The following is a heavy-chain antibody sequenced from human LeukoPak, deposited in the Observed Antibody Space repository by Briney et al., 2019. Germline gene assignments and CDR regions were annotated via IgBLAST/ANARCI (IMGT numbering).Heavy chain of an antibody. Sequence: SETLSLTCGVSGGSISSTNWWRWVRQPPGQGLEWIGEISLSGLTNYNPSLKSRVTMSLDKSKNHLSLNLTSVTAADTAVYYCSGESGAFSPFGYWGQGTLVTVSS. CDR2: ISLSGLT. CDR1: GGSISSTNW. CDR3: SGESGAFSPFGY. D-gene: IGHD1-26*01. V-gene: IGHV4-4*02. J-gene: IGHJ4*02.